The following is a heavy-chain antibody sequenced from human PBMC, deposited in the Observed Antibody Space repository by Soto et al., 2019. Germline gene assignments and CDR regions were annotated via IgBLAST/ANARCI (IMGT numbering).Heavy chain of an antibody. CDR3: ARDTGYDHDAFDI. CDR1: GYTFITSYY. CDR2: INPTGTMT. D-gene: IGHD5-12*01. V-gene: IGHV1-46*01. Sequence: QVQLVQSGAEVKKPGASVKLSCKASGYTFITSYYTHWVRQAPGQGLEWMGIINPTGTMTKYSERFQGRLTMTRDPSTSTDYMELSTLTSEDTAVYFCARDTGYDHDAFDIWGQGTMVTVSS. J-gene: IGHJ3*02.